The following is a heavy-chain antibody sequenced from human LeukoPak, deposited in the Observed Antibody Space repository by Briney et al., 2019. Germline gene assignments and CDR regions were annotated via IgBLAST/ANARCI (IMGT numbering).Heavy chain of an antibody. CDR3: ARIPSGYSGYEQFDY. Sequence: SETLSLTCTVSGGSISSSSYYWGWIRQPPGKGLEWIGSIYYSGSTYYNPSLKSRVTISVDTSKDQFSLKLSSVTAADTAVYYCARIPSGYSGYEQFDYWGQGTLVTVSS. V-gene: IGHV4-39*07. CDR2: IYYSGST. D-gene: IGHD5-12*01. CDR1: GGSISSSSYY. J-gene: IGHJ4*02.